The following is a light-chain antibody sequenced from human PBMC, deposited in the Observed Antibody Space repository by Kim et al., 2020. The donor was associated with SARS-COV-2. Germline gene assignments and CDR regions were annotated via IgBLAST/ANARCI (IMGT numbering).Light chain of an antibody. CDR2: DTS. J-gene: IGKJ4*01. Sequence: EIVLTQSPATLSLSPGERATLSCRASQSVSSYVAWYQQKPGQAPRLLIYDTSNRATGIPARFSGSGSGTDFTLTISSLEPEDFALYYCQQRSNWPPLTFGGGTKVDIK. CDR3: QQRSNWPPLT. CDR1: QSVSSY. V-gene: IGKV3-11*01.